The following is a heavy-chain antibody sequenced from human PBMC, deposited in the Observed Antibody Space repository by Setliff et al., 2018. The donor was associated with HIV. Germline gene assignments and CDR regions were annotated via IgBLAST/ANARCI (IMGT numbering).Heavy chain of an antibody. D-gene: IGHD1-7*01. CDR3: ARDRYTWNYGKNYMDV. CDR1: GDSISRDFYY. J-gene: IGHJ6*03. V-gene: IGHV4-61*09. Sequence: SETLSLTCTVTGDSISRDFYYWNWIRQPAGKGLEWIGHIYNSGSTNYNPSLTSRVTISVDTSKNQFSLKLSSVTAADTAVYYCARDRYTWNYGKNYMDVWGKGTAVTVSS. CDR2: IYNSGST.